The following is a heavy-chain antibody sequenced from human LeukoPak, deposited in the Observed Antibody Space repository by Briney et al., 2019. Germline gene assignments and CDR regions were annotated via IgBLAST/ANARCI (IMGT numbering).Heavy chain of an antibody. J-gene: IGHJ3*02. CDR3: AKGIPRADAFDN. CDR1: GFTFSSYA. V-gene: IGHV3-23*03. CDR2: IYSGGST. Sequence: GGSLRLSCAASGFTFSSYAMSWVRQAPGKGLEWVSFIYSGGSTYYADSVKGRFTISGDNSKNTLYLQMNSLRAEDTAVYYCAKGIPRADAFDNWGQGTVVTVSS.